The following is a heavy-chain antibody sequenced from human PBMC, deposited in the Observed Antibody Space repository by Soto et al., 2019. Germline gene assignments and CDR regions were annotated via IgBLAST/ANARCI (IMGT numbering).Heavy chain of an antibody. CDR2: IYYRSKWFH. Sequence: PSQTLSLTCVISGDSVSSNGACWNWIRQSPSRGLQWLGRIYYRSKWFHDYAASVESRMAINPDTSKNQFSLRLTSVTAADTAVYFCAREPLAHSYFDLWGQGTLVTVSS. V-gene: IGHV6-1*01. J-gene: IGHJ4*02. CDR1: GDSVSSNGAC. CDR3: AREPLAHSYFDL.